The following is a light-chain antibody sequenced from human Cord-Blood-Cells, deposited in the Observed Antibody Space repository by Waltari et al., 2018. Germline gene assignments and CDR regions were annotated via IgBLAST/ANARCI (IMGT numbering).Light chain of an antibody. J-gene: IGKJ2*03. CDR2: KAS. Sequence: DIQMTQSPSTLSASVGDRVTITCRASQSISSWLAWYQQKPGKAPKLLIYKASSVESGVPTMCSGSGSGTEFTLTISSLQPDDFATYGCRQYKSYSYSFGQGTKLEIK. CDR3: RQYKSYSYS. CDR1: QSISSW. V-gene: IGKV1-5*03.